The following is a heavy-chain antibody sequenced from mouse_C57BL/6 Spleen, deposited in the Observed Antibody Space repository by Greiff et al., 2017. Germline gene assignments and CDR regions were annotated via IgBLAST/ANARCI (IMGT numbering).Heavy chain of an antibody. CDR3: ALITTVVARDY. CDR1: GYTFTSYW. D-gene: IGHD1-1*01. V-gene: IGHV1-74*01. J-gene: IGHJ2*01. CDR2: IHPSDSDT. Sequence: VQLQQPGAELVKPGASVKVSCKASGYTFTSYWMHWVKQRPGQGLEWIGRIHPSDSDTNYTQKFKGKATLTVDKSSSTAYMQLSSLTSEDSAVYYCALITTVVARDYWGQGTTLTVSS.